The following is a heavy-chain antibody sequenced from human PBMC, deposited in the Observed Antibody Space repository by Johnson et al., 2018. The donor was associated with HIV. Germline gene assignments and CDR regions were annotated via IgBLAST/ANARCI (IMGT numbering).Heavy chain of an antibody. Sequence: VQLVESGGGVVRPGGSLRLSCAASGFTFDDYGLSWVRQAPGKGLMCVSHINSDGSSTTYADSVKGRFTISRDNAKNTLYLQMNSLRAEDTAGSYCARGGGDYYREAFDIWGLGTMVTISS. CDR2: INSDGSST. J-gene: IGHJ3*02. V-gene: IGHV3-74*03. CDR3: ARGGGDYYREAFDI. D-gene: IGHD3-22*01. CDR1: GFTFDDYG.